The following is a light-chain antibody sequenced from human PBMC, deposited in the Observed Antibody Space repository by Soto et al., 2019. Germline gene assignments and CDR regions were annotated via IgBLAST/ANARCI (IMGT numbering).Light chain of an antibody. CDR3: QQYDNWPFT. CDR1: QSVSSK. V-gene: IGKV3-15*01. Sequence: EVVMTQSPATLSVSPGEGATLSCRASQSVSSKLAWYQQKPGQAPRLLIYGASTRPTGIPARFSGSESGTEFALTISSLQSEDFAVYYCQQYDNWPFTFGPGTKVDIK. CDR2: GAS. J-gene: IGKJ3*01.